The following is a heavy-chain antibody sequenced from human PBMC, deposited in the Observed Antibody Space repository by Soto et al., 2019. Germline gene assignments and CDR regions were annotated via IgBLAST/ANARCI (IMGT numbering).Heavy chain of an antibody. D-gene: IGHD3-22*01. J-gene: IGHJ5*02. CDR1: GFTFSHIL. CDR2: IKSKADGGTT. CDR3: ATVGHYYLLFDP. Sequence: WGSLRLSCAASGFTFSHILMNWVRQAPGKGLEWVGHIKSKADGGTTDYAAPVKGRFAISRDDSRNTLYLQMNSLTTEDTAVYYCATVGHYYLLFDPWGQGTLVTVSS. V-gene: IGHV3-15*07.